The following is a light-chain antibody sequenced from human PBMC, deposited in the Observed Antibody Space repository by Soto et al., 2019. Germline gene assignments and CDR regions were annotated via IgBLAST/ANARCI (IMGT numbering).Light chain of an antibody. CDR3: QQYGSSPHT. Sequence: DIVMPPSRATLSVSPGARASLSCRGSQSVSSNLAWYQQKPGQSPRLLIYGASTRATGIPVRFSGSGSGTDYTLTISRLEPEDFAVYYCQQYGSSPHTLGQGTRLAI. CDR2: GAS. CDR1: QSVSSN. J-gene: IGKJ5*01. V-gene: IGKV3-20*01.